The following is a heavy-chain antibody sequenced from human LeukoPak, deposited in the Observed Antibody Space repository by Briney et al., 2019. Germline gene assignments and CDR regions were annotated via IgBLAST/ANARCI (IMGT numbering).Heavy chain of an antibody. Sequence: GGSLRLSCAASGLTISRYWMSWVRQAPGKGLEWVANINQDASEKYYVDSVKGRFTISRDNAKNSLYLQMNRLRAEDTAVYYCARDRPVYGGSNWGQGTLVTVSS. CDR1: GLTISRYW. D-gene: IGHD4-23*01. CDR2: INQDASEK. V-gene: IGHV3-7*03. CDR3: ARDRPVYGGSN. J-gene: IGHJ4*02.